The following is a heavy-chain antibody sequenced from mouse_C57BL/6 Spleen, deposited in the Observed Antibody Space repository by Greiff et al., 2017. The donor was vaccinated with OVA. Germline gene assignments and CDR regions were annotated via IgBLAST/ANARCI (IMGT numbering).Heavy chain of an antibody. CDR1: GYTFTSYT. D-gene: IGHD1-1*01. J-gene: IGHJ2*01. V-gene: IGHV1-4*01. Sequence: VKLQESGAELARPGASVKMSCKASGYTFTSYTMHWVKQRPGQGLEWIGYINPSSGYTKYNQKFKDKATLTADKSSSTAYMQLSSLTSEDSAVYYCARGAITTVVATDYWGQGTTLTVSS. CDR2: INPSSGYT. CDR3: ARGAITTVVATDY.